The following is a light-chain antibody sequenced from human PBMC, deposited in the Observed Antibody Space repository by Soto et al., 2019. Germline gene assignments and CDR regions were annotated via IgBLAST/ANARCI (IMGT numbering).Light chain of an antibody. CDR2: AAS. J-gene: IGKJ1*01. V-gene: IGKV3-15*01. CDR3: QQYADWPKT. Sequence: EIVMTQSPDTLSVSPGERATLSCRASQSVSDRVVWYQQKSGQAPSLLIYAASTRAAGVPVRFSGSGSGTEFTLTISSLQSEDFAVYFCQQYADWPKTFGQGTKVDVK. CDR1: QSVSDR.